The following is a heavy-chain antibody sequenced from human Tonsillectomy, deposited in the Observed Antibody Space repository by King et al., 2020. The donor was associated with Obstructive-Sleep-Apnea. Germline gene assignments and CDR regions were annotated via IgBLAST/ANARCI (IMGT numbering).Heavy chain of an antibody. J-gene: IGHJ4*02. V-gene: IGHV4-39*07. Sequence: QLQLQESGPGLVKPSETLSLTCTVSGGSISSSSYYWGWIRQPPGKGLEWIGSIYYSGSTYYNPSLKSRVTISVDTSKNQFSLKLSSVTAADTAVYYCSGEGGHDYGDPRGRAPIYWGQGTLVTVSS. D-gene: IGHD4-17*01. CDR2: IYYSGST. CDR1: GGSISSSSYY. CDR3: SGEGGHDYGDPRGRAPIY.